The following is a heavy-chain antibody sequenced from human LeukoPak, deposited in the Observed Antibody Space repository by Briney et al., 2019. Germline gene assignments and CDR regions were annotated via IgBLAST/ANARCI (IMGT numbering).Heavy chain of an antibody. V-gene: IGHV3-23*01. CDR1: GFTFSDSA. J-gene: IGHJ3*01. CDR2: INFSGGNT. D-gene: IGHD3-3*02. CDR3: ARDIEFST. Sequence: PGGSLRLSCAASGFTFSDSAMNWVRQAPGKGLEWLSLINFSGGNTYYADSMKGRFTISRDNSKDTLYRQMNSLRAEDTAIYYCARDIEFSTWGLGTMVTVSS.